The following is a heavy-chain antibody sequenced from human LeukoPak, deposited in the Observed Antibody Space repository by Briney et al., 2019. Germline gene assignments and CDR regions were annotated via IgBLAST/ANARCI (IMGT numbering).Heavy chain of an antibody. V-gene: IGHV1-46*01. D-gene: IGHD6-6*01. Sequence: GASVKVSCKASGYTFTSYYMHWVRQAPGQGLEWMGIINPSGGSTSYAQKFQGRVTMTRDMSTSTVYMELSSLRSEDTAVYYCARDLFESSSKIVPKYNWFDPWGQGTLVTVSS. CDR2: INPSGGST. J-gene: IGHJ5*02. CDR1: GYTFTSYY. CDR3: ARDLFESSSKIVPKYNWFDP.